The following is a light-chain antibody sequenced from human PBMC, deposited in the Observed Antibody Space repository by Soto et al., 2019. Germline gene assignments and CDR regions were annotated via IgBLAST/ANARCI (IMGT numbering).Light chain of an antibody. J-gene: IGLJ1*01. CDR3: NSYTTGSTYV. Sequence: QSVLTQPASVSAAPGQSITISCTGTLSDVGRFNYVSWYQQHPGKAPKLIIYEVTYRPSGISNRFSGSKSGNTASLTISGLQAEDEADYYCNSYTTGSTYVFGTGTKVTVL. CDR1: LSDVGRFNY. CDR2: EVT. V-gene: IGLV2-14*01.